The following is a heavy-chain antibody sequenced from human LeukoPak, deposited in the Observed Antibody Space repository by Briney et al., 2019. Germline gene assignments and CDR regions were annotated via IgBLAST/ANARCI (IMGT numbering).Heavy chain of an antibody. CDR2: IKSKTDGGTT. J-gene: IGHJ3*02. Sequence: GGSLRLSCAASGFTFSSYGMHWVRQAPGKGLEWVGRIKSKTDGGTTDYAAPVKGRFTISRDNSKNTLYLQMNSLRVEDTAVYYCAKVAFEMIVVVRYAFDIWGQGTMVTVSS. V-gene: IGHV3-15*01. CDR3: AKVAFEMIVVVRYAFDI. D-gene: IGHD3-22*01. CDR1: GFTFSSYG.